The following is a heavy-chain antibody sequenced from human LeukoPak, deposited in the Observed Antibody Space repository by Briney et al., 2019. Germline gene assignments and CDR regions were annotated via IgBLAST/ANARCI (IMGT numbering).Heavy chain of an antibody. J-gene: IGHJ4*02. D-gene: IGHD4-17*01. CDR3: ARDEPTVTTGPPVGS. Sequence: PGGSLRLSCAASGLTFETYWMHWVRQAPGKGLEWVSCINGYGSSTNHADSVKGRFTISRDNAKNTLYLQMNSLRVEDTAVYYCARDEPTVTTGPPVGSWGQGTLVTVSS. V-gene: IGHV3-74*01. CDR2: INGYGSST. CDR1: GLTFETYW.